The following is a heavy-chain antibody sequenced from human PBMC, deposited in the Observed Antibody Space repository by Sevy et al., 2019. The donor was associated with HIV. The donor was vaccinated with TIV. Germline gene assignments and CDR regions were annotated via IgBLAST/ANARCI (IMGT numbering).Heavy chain of an antibody. CDR1: GFTFSSYS. J-gene: IGHJ6*03. V-gene: IGHV3-48*02. Sequence: GGSLRLSCAASGFTFSSYSMNWVRQAPGKGLEWVAYINSSGSAIYYGDSVKGRFTMSRDNTKNSLYLQMNSLRDEDTAVYYCARDRAEAYYGFWSGTQRYMDVWGQGTTVTVSS. CDR3: ARDRAEAYYGFWSGTQRYMDV. D-gene: IGHD3-3*01. CDR2: INSSGSAI.